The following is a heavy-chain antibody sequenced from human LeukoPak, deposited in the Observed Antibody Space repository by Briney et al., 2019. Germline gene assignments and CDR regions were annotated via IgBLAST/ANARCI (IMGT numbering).Heavy chain of an antibody. V-gene: IGHV3-9*01. Sequence: PGGSLRLSCAASGFTFDDYAMHWVRQAPGKGLEWVSGISWNSGSIGYADSVKGRFTISRDNAKNSLYLQMNSLRAEDTAVYYCARDGGRREDYWGQGALVTVSS. J-gene: IGHJ4*02. D-gene: IGHD2-15*01. CDR2: ISWNSGSI. CDR1: GFTFDDYA. CDR3: ARDGGRREDY.